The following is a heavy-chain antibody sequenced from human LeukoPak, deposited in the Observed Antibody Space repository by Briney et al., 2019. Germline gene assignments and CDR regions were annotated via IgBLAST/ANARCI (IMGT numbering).Heavy chain of an antibody. Sequence: SETLSLTCTVSGGSISSYYWSWIRQPAGKGLEWIGRIYTSGSTNYNPSLKSRVTISVDTSKNQFSLKLSSVTAADTAVYYCARAPRDFSVYYYYYYMDVWGKGTTVTVSS. D-gene: IGHD5-24*01. J-gene: IGHJ6*03. CDR2: IYTSGST. V-gene: IGHV4-4*07. CDR3: ARAPRDFSVYYYYYYMDV. CDR1: GGSISSYY.